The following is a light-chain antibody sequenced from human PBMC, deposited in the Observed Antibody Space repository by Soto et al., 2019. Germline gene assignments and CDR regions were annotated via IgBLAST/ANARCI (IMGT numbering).Light chain of an antibody. CDR3: QQRSSWPQT. CDR1: ESIRNY. Sequence: EIVLTQSPASLSLSPGERATLSCRASESIRNYLAWYQQRPGQPPRLLIYDGSNRATGIPARFSGSGSGTDFTLTINSLEPEDFAVYYCQQRSSWPQTFGQGTKLEIK. J-gene: IGKJ2*01. CDR2: DGS. V-gene: IGKV3-11*01.